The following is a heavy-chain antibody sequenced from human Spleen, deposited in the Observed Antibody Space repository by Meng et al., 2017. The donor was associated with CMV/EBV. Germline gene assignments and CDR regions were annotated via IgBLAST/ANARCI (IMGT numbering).Heavy chain of an antibody. Sequence: FTFSDYSMNWVRQAPGKGLEWVSSISSSSSYIFYADSVKGRFTISRDNAKNSVYLQMNSLRAEDTAVYYCARAGYCSSSSCYGGFGNWGQGTLVTVSS. CDR3: ARAGYCSSSSCYGGFGN. CDR2: ISSSSSYI. D-gene: IGHD2-2*01. CDR1: FTFSDYS. V-gene: IGHV3-21*06. J-gene: IGHJ4*02.